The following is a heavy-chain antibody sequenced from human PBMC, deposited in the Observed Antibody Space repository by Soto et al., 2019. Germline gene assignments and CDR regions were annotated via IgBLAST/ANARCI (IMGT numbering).Heavy chain of an antibody. CDR2: ISAYNGNT. CDR1: GYTFTSYG. CDR3: ARDGVDTATGYYYGMDV. J-gene: IGHJ6*02. D-gene: IGHD5-18*01. V-gene: IGHV1-18*01. Sequence: AASVKLSCKASGYTFTSYGISWVRQAPGQGLEWMGWISAYNGNTNYAQKLQGRVTMTTDTSTSTAYMELRSLRSDDTAVYYCARDGVDTATGYYYGMDVWGQGTTVTVSS.